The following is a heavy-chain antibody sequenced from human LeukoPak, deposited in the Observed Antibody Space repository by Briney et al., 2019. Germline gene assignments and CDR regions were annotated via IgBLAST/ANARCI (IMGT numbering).Heavy chain of an antibody. CDR1: GFTFSIYS. CDR3: AKEMGYCTGGSCYRWFDS. D-gene: IGHD2-15*01. V-gene: IGHV3-48*01. Sequence: PGGSLRPSCAASGFTFSIYSMSWVRQAPGKGLEWLSYISTSSTTIYYADSVKGRFTISRDGARNSLSLQMNSLRADDTAVYYCAKEMGYCTGGSCYRWFDSWGQGTLVTVSS. J-gene: IGHJ5*01. CDR2: ISTSSTTI.